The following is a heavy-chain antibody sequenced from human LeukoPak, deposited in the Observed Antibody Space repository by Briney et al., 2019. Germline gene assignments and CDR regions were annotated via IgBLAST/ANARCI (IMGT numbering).Heavy chain of an antibody. D-gene: IGHD6-19*01. CDR2: ISGSGVGT. CDR3: AKISSSSCTDY. J-gene: IGHJ4*02. Sequence: GGSLRLSCAASGFTFSSYAMSWVRQAPGKGLEWVSSISGSGVGTYYADSVKGRFTFSRDNSKNTLYLQMNSLRAEDTAVYYCAKISSSSCTDYWGQGTLVTVSS. V-gene: IGHV3-23*01. CDR1: GFTFSSYA.